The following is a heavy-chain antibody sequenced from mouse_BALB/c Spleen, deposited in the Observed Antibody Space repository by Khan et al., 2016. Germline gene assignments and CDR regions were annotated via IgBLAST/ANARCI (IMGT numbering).Heavy chain of an antibody. Sequence: QIQLVQSGPELKKPGETVKISCKASGYTFTNYGMNWVRQAPGKGLQWMGWMNPYTGEPTYTDDFKGRFAFSLETSASTAYLQINHLKNEDTATYFGARSTYYGYYYAMDYWGQGTSVTVSS. V-gene: IGHV9-3-1*01. J-gene: IGHJ4*01. CDR2: MNPYTGEP. CDR1: GYTFTNYG. D-gene: IGHD1-2*01. CDR3: ARSTYYGYYYAMDY.